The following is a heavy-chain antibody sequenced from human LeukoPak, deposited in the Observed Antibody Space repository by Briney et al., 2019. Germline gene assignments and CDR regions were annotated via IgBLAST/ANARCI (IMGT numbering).Heavy chain of an antibody. D-gene: IGHD3-10*01. CDR1: GGSISSGSYY. CDR2: IYTSGST. V-gene: IGHV4-61*02. Sequence: PSETLSLTCTVTGGSISSGSYYWSWIRQPAGNGLEWIGRIYTSGSTNYNPSLKSRVTISVDTSKNQFSLKLSSVTAADTAVYYCARDGFGDTMVRGVISDAFDIWGQGTMVTVSS. CDR3: ARDGFGDTMVRGVISDAFDI. J-gene: IGHJ3*02.